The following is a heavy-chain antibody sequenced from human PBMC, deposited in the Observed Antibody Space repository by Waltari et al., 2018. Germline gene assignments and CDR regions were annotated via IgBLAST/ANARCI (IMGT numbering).Heavy chain of an antibody. D-gene: IGHD4-17*01. J-gene: IGHJ1*01. CDR3: GRIAFGDDGGYFQY. CDR2: MQYRGST. Sequence: LSLTCTVSGGSISSNYNWGWIRQPPGKGLEWMGNMQYRGSTFYNPSLESRVTISLDTSRNQFSLRLSSVYAADTAVYFCGRIAFGDDGGYFQYWGQGTLVTVSS. V-gene: IGHV4-39*01. CDR1: GGSISSNYN.